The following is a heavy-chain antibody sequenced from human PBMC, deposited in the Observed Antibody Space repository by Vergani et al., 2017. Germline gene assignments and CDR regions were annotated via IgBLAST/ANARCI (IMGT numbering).Heavy chain of an antibody. Sequence: EVQLLESGGDLVQPGGSLRLSCAASGFTFNHYAMNWVRQAPGKGLEWVSGISGSGGSTYYAGSVKGRFTISRDSSKNTLYLQMNSLRAEDTAVYYCARQGPLTTSDYWGQGTLVTVSS. CDR1: GFTFNHYA. CDR3: ARQGPLTTSDY. J-gene: IGHJ4*02. D-gene: IGHD4-17*01. CDR2: ISGSGGST. V-gene: IGHV3-23*01.